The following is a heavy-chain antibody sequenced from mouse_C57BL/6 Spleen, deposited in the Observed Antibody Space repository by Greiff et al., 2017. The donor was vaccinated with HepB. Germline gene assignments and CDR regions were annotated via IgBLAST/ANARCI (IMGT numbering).Heavy chain of an antibody. V-gene: IGHV2-2*01. CDR1: GFSLTSYG. CDR2: IWSGGST. CDR3: ARNGDYYGSGFAY. Sequence: VMLVESGPGLVQPSQSLSITCTVSGFSLTSYGVHWVRQSPGKGLEWLGVIWSGGSTDYNAAFISRLSISKDNSKSQVFFKMNSLQADDTAIYYCARNGDYYGSGFAYWGQGTLVTVSA. J-gene: IGHJ3*01. D-gene: IGHD1-1*01.